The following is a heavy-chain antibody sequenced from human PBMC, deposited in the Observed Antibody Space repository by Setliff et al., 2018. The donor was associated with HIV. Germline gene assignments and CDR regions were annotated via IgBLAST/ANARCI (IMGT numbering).Heavy chain of an antibody. J-gene: IGHJ4*02. CDR1: GASISSGSYY. CDR3: ARDLDTTSGLVFDY. V-gene: IGHV4-61*02. Sequence: SETLSLTCTVSGASISSGSYYWSWIRQPAGKGLEWIGRIYTSGSTNYNPSLKSRVTISLDTSKNQFSLKLNSVTAADTAVYYCARDLDTTSGLVFDYWGQGTVVTVSS. D-gene: IGHD2-2*01. CDR2: IYTSGST.